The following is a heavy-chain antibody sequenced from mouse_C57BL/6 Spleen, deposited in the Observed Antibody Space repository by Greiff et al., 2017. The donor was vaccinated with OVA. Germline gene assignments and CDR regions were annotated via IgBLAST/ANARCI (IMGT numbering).Heavy chain of an antibody. Sequence: QVQLKESGPELVKPGASVKISCKASGYSFTSYYIHWVKQRPGQGLEWIGWIYPGSGNTKYNEKFKGKATLTADTSSSTAYMQLSSLTSEDSAVYYCAREDWVFAYWGQGTLVTVSA. V-gene: IGHV1-66*01. D-gene: IGHD4-1*01. J-gene: IGHJ3*01. CDR1: GYSFTSYY. CDR2: IYPGSGNT. CDR3: AREDWVFAY.